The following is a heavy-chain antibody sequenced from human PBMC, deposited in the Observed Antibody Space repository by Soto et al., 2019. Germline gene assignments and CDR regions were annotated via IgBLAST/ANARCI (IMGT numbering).Heavy chain of an antibody. CDR2: INHSGST. CDR1: GGSITSGVYY. V-gene: IGHV4-31*03. J-gene: IGHJ4*02. CDR3: ARAPVPLSSSSWYDFDS. Sequence: PWETLSLTCTVSGGSITSGVYYWSWIRQHPGKVLEWMGEINHSGSTKYNPSLKSRVTISVGTSKNRFSLKLTSVTTADTPVRYCARAPVPLSSSSWYDFDSWGKGPLVTVS. D-gene: IGHD6-13*01.